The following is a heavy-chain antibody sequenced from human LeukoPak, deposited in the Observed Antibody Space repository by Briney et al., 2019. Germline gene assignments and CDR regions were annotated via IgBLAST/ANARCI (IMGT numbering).Heavy chain of an antibody. CDR1: GFTFSSYG. D-gene: IGHD1/OR15-1a*01. Sequence: GRSLRLSCAASGFTFSSYGMHWVRQAPGKGLEWVAVIWYDGSNEYYADSVKGRFTISRDNSKNTLYLQMNSLRAEDTAVYYCARGILHEQFRSWFDPWGQGTLVTVSS. CDR2: IWYDGSNE. V-gene: IGHV3-33*01. J-gene: IGHJ5*02. CDR3: ARGILHEQFRSWFDP.